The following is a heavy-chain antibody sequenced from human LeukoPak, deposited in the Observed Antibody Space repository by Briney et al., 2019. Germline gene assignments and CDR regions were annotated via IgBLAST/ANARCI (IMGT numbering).Heavy chain of an antibody. Sequence: SVKVSCKASGGTFSSYALSWVRQAPGQGLEWMGGIIPIFGTANYAQKFQGRVTITADESTSTAYMELSSLRSEDTAVYYCAIQRIVQNWFDPWGQGTLVTVSS. D-gene: IGHD2/OR15-2a*01. CDR3: AIQRIVQNWFDP. V-gene: IGHV1-69*13. CDR1: GGTFSSYA. J-gene: IGHJ5*02. CDR2: IIPIFGTA.